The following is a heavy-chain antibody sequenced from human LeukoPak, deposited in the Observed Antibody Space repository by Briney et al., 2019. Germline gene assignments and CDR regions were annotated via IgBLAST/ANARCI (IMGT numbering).Heavy chain of an antibody. CDR2: TLYRSQWYN. D-gene: IGHD5-18*01. Sequence: SQTLSLTCSISGDRVSRNSPAGNSIRRSPSRGLEWLGRTLYRSQWYNHYAVSVKSRITINPDTSKNQFSLQLNSVTPEDTAVYFCARGYSYAFDYWGQGTLVTVSS. J-gene: IGHJ4*02. V-gene: IGHV6-1*01. CDR1: GDRVSRNSPA. CDR3: ARGYSYAFDY.